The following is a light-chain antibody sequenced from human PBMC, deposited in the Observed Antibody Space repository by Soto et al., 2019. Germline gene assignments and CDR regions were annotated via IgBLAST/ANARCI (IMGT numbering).Light chain of an antibody. Sequence: VLTQSPGTLSLSPGERATLSCRASQSVTTTYLGWYQQKPGQAPRLLVYGTSSRATGIPDRFSGSGSGTDFTLTISSLEPEDFAVYYCQLYGSSPPMYTFGQGTKLEIK. V-gene: IGKV3-20*01. CDR2: GTS. CDR1: QSVTTTY. J-gene: IGKJ2*01. CDR3: QLYGSSPPMYT.